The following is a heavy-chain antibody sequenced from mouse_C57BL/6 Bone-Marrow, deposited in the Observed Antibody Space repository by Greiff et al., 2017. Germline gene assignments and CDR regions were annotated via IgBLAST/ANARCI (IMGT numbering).Heavy chain of an antibody. CDR1: GYTFTSYG. V-gene: IGHV1-81*01. J-gene: IGHJ2*01. D-gene: IGHD3-1*01. CDR3: ASRGPLAFDY. CDR2: IYPRSGNT. Sequence: VQLQQSGAELARPGASVKLSCKASGYTFTSYGISWVKQRTGQGLEWIGEIYPRSGNTYYNEKFKGKATMTADKSSSTAYMELRSLTSEDSAVCFCASRGPLAFDYWGQGTTLTVSS.